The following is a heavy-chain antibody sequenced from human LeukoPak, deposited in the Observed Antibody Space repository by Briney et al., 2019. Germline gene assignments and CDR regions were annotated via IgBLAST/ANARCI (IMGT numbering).Heavy chain of an antibody. D-gene: IGHD1-26*01. CDR1: GFTFSGYG. CDR2: ISGSGGST. J-gene: IGHJ4*02. V-gene: IGHV3-23*01. CDR3: AKLSSGSYLLRYYFDY. Sequence: PGGSLRLSCAASGFTFSGYGMSWVRQAPGKGLEWVSAISGSGGSTYYADSVKGRFTISRDNSKNTLYLQMNSLRAEDTAVYYCAKLSSGSYLLRYYFDYWGQGTLVTVSS.